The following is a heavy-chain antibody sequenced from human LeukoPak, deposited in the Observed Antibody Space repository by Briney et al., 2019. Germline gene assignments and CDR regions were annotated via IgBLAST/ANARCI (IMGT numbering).Heavy chain of an antibody. CDR2: VNHSGST. Sequence: SETLSLTCAVYGGSFSGYYWSWIRQPPGKGLEWIGEVNHSGSTNYNPSLKSRVTISVDTSKNQFSLKLSSVTAADTAVYYCARARHLCYDYVWGSYRKLPNWFDPWGQGTLVTVSS. J-gene: IGHJ5*02. CDR1: GGSFSGYY. D-gene: IGHD3-16*02. V-gene: IGHV4-34*01. CDR3: ARARHLCYDYVWGSYRKLPNWFDP.